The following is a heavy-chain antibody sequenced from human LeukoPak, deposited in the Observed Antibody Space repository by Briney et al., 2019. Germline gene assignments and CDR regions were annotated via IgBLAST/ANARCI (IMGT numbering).Heavy chain of an antibody. CDR3: AVPASYYYYYYMDV. Sequence: SETLSLTCTVSGGSIRIGGCYWSWIRQPPGKGLEWIGSIYYRGSTNYNPSLKSRVTISVDTSKNQFSLRLSSVTAADTAVYYCAVPASYYYYYYMDVWGNGTTVTVSS. CDR2: IYYRGST. J-gene: IGHJ6*03. D-gene: IGHD2-2*01. CDR1: GGSIRIGGCY. V-gene: IGHV4-30-4*08.